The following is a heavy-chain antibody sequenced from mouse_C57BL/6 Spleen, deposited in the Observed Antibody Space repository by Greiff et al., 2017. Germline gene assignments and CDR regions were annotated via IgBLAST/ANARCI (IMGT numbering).Heavy chain of an antibody. CDR1: GFSLTSYG. D-gene: IGHD2-5*01. J-gene: IGHJ4*01. CDR2: IWRGGST. V-gene: IGHV2-5*01. CDR3: AKNDGYRNYGEGDYAMDY. Sequence: VQLMESGPGLVQPSQSLSITCTVSGFSLTSYGVHWVRQSPGKGLEWLGVIWRGGSTDYNAASMYRLGITKDNSKSQVFFKMNSLQADDTAIYYCAKNDGYRNYGEGDYAMDYWGQGTSLTVSS.